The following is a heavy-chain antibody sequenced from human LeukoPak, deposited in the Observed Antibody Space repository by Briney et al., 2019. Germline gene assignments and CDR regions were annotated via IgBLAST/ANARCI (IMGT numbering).Heavy chain of an antibody. CDR1: GYTFITYG. CDR3: ARLGSRGYFAIDN. J-gene: IGHJ4*03. Sequence: WASVKVSCKASGYTFITYGINWVRQAPGQGPEWMGWINPYNGNTKYAQKLQGRVTMTTDTSTSTSYMELRSLRSDDTAVYYCARLGSRGYFAIDNWGQGTLVTVAS. CDR2: INPYNGNT. V-gene: IGHV1-18*01. D-gene: IGHD3-22*01.